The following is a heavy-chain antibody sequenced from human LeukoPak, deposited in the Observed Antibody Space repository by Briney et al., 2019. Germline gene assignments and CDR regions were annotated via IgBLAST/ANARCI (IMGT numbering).Heavy chain of an antibody. V-gene: IGHV1-18*01. CDR2: ISAYNGNT. J-gene: IGHJ4*02. D-gene: IGHD3-3*01. CDR3: ARVGGVGRANSFWSGYCTDYFDY. Sequence: ASVKVSCKASGYTFTSYGISWVRQAPGQGLEWMGWISAYNGNTNYAQKLQGRVTMTTDTSTSTAYMELRSLRSDDTAVYYCARVGGVGRANSFWSGYCTDYFDYWGQGTLVTVSS. CDR1: GYTFTSYG.